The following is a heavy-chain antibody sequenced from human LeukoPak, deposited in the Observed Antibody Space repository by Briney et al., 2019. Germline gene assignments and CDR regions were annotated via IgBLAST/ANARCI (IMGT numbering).Heavy chain of an antibody. CDR1: GYTFTSYG. CDR3: ARDEDSSGWYIIYY. V-gene: IGHV1-18*01. J-gene: IGHJ4*02. CDR2: ISAYNGNT. D-gene: IGHD6-19*01. Sequence: ASVKVSCKASGYTFTSYGISWVRQAPGQGLEWMGWISAYNGNTNYAQKLQGRVTMTTDTSTRTAYMELRSLRSDDTAVYYCARDEDSSGWYIIYYWGPGNLVTVSS.